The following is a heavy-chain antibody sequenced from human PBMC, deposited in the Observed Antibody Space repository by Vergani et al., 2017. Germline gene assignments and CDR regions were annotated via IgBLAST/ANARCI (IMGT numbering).Heavy chain of an antibody. V-gene: IGHV4-34*01. Sequence: QVQLQESGPGLVKPSETLSLTCAVYGGSFSGYYWSWIRQPPGKGLEWIGEINHSGSTNYNPSLKSRVTISVDTSKNQFSLKLSSVTAADTAVYYCARRWGYSYGYEEANFDLWGRGTLVTVSS. CDR1: GGSFSGYY. D-gene: IGHD5-18*01. J-gene: IGHJ2*01. CDR3: ARRWGYSYGYEEANFDL. CDR2: INHSGST.